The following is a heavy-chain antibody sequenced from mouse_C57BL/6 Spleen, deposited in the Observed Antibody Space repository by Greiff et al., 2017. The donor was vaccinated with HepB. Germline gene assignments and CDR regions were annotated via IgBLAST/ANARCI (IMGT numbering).Heavy chain of an antibody. Sequence: VKLVESGAELARPGASVKLSCKASGYTFTSYGISWVKQRTGQGLEWIGEIYPRSGNTYYNEKFKGKATLTADKSSSTAYMELRSLTSEDSAVYFCARNLVYGSSPGWFAYWGQGTLVTVSA. J-gene: IGHJ3*01. CDR2: IYPRSGNT. CDR1: GYTFTSYG. D-gene: IGHD1-1*01. CDR3: ARNLVYGSSPGWFAY. V-gene: IGHV1-81*01.